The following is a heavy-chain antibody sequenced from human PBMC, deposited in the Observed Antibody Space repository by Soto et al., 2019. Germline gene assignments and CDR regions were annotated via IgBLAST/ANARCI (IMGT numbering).Heavy chain of an antibody. CDR1: GFTFTSSA. D-gene: IGHD3-10*01. J-gene: IGHJ6*02. Sequence: SVKVSCKASGFTFTSSAVQWVRQARGQRLEWIGWIVVGSGNTNYAQKFQERVTITRDMSTSTAYMELSSLRSEDTAVYYCAADPPMIRGVIGYYYYGMDVWGQGTTVTVSS. CDR3: AADPPMIRGVIGYYYYGMDV. CDR2: IVVGSGNT. V-gene: IGHV1-58*01.